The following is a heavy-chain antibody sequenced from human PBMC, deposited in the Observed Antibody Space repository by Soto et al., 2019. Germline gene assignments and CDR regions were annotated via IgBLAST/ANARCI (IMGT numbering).Heavy chain of an antibody. CDR2: ISAYNGNT. Sequence: QVQLVQSGAEVKKPGASVKVSCKASGYTFTSYGISWVRQAPGQGREWMGWISAYNGNTKYSQKFQGRVTITRDTAASTVFMKLSSLKSEDTAEYYCASGCSGGSCYIFKYWGQGTLVTVSS. CDR1: GYTFTSYG. J-gene: IGHJ4*02. CDR3: ASGCSGGSCYIFKY. V-gene: IGHV1-18*04. D-gene: IGHD2-15*01.